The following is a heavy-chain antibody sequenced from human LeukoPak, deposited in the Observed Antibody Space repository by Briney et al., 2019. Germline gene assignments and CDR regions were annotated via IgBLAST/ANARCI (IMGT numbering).Heavy chain of an antibody. V-gene: IGHV3-23*01. CDR3: ASAFTYVRLGDH. J-gene: IGHJ4*02. CDR2: ISDSGGSS. Sequence: GGSLRLSCAASGFTFSSYAMSWVRQAPGKGLEWVSAISDSGGSSYYADSVKGRFTISRDNANNTLFLQMNSLRAEDTAVYYCASAFTYVRLGDHWGQGTLVTVSS. CDR1: GFTFSSYA. D-gene: IGHD3-16*01.